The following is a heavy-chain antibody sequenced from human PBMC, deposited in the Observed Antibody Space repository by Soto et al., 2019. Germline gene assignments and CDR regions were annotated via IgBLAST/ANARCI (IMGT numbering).Heavy chain of an antibody. CDR2: IYHSGST. CDR1: GGSISSSNW. J-gene: IGHJ5*02. V-gene: IGHV4-4*02. Sequence: QVQLQESGPGLVKPSGTLSLTCAVSGGSISSSNWWSWVRQPPGKGLEWIGEIYHSGSTNYNPSLKSXXTXSXXTSKTQFSLKLSSVTAADTAVYYCARRRRKDWFDPWGQGTLVTVSS. CDR3: ARRRRKDWFDP.